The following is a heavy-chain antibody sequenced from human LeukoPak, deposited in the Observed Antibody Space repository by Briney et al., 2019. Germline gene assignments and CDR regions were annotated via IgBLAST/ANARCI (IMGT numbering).Heavy chain of an antibody. V-gene: IGHV3-21*01. D-gene: IGHD3-9*01. CDR1: GITGYS. J-gene: IGHJ4*02. CDR2: ISSSSNYI. Sequence: GGSLRLSCAASGITGYSMHWVRQAPGKGLEWVCSISSSSNYIYCADSVKGRFTISRDNAKNSLFLQVNSLRAEDTAVYYCAKDDYDILTGYPIGFDYWGQGTLVTVSS. CDR3: AKDDYDILTGYPIGFDY.